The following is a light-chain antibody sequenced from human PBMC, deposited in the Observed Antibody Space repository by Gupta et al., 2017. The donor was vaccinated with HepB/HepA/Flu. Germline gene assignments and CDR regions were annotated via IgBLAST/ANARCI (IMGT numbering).Light chain of an antibody. Sequence: EIVMTHSPATLPVSPGERATLPCSASQSVSNNFAWYQQKPGLAPRVLIYGASTRATGIPARFSGSGSGTEFTLTISSLQSEDFAVYFCQQFISRPRTFGQGTRVEIK. CDR3: QQFISRPRT. V-gene: IGKV3-15*01. CDR1: QSVSNN. J-gene: IGKJ1*01. CDR2: GAS.